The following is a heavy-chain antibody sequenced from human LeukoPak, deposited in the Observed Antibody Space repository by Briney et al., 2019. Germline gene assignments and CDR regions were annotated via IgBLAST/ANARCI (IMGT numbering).Heavy chain of an antibody. J-gene: IGHJ4*02. CDR3: AILPASDTYYYDSIGYYRPGVH. CDR2: IYYSGST. Sequence: KPSETLSLICTVSGGSITSSHYYWGFMRQAPGKGLEWIGSIYYSGSTYYDPTLKSRVTISVDTSKNQFSLKLTSVTAADTAVYYCAILPASDTYYYDSIGYYRPGVHWGQGTLVAVSS. V-gene: IGHV4-39*07. CDR1: GGSITSSHYY. D-gene: IGHD3-22*01.